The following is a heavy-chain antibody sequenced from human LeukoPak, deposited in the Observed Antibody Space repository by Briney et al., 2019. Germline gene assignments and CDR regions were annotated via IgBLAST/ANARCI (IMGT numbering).Heavy chain of an antibody. Sequence: GGSLRLSCAASGFSVSSNYMSWVRQAPGKGLEWVSVIYSGDSTYYADSVKGRFTISRDNSKNTLYLQMNSLRAEDTAVYYCAKEYYDSSGYYPLNYWGQGTLVTVSS. CDR1: GFSVSSNY. J-gene: IGHJ4*02. CDR2: IYSGDST. CDR3: AKEYYDSSGYYPLNY. D-gene: IGHD3-22*01. V-gene: IGHV3-53*01.